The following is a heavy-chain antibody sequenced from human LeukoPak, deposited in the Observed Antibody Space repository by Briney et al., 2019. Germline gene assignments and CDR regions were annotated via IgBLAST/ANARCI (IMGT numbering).Heavy chain of an antibody. CDR2: FYYTGST. Sequence: SETLSLTCTVSGDSSSNNYWTWIRQSPGKGLEWIGYFYYTGSTNYNPSLQSRVTMSVDTSKNQFSLELSSVTSADTAVYYCAQSSGRYLDNWGQGIPVTVSS. J-gene: IGHJ4*02. CDR3: AQSSGRYLDN. V-gene: IGHV4-59*01. CDR1: GDSSSNNY. D-gene: IGHD6-19*01.